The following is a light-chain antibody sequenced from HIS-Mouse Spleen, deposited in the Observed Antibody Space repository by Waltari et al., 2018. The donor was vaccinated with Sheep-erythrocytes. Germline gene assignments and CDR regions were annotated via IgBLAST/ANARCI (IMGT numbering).Light chain of an antibody. CDR3: QQFNNYPRT. CDR1: QGISRA. V-gene: IGKV1D-13*01. J-gene: IGKJ1*01. Sequence: AIQLTHSPSSLSASVGDRVTITCRASQGISRALAWYQQKPGKAPKLLIYDASSMESGVPSRFSGSGSGTDFTLTISSLQPEDFATYYCQQFNNYPRTFGQGTKVEIK. CDR2: DAS.